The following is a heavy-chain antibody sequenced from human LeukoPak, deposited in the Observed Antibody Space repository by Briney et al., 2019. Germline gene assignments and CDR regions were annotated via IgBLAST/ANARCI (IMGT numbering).Heavy chain of an antibody. CDR3: ARDSGYGLNDY. J-gene: IGHJ4*02. D-gene: IGHD5-12*01. V-gene: IGHV4-31*03. CDR1: GGSISSGGYY. Sequence: SETLSLTCTVSGGSISSGGYYWSWIRQHPEKGLEWIGYIFYTGSTYYNPSLRSRVAISVDTSKNQFSLRLTSVTAADTAVYYCARDSGYGLNDYWGQGTLVTVSS. CDR2: IFYTGST.